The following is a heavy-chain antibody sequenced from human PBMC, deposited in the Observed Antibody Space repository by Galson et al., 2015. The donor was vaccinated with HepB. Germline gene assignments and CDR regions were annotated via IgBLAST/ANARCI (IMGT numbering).Heavy chain of an antibody. CDR3: ARGPNSGSYWGDYFDY. V-gene: IGHV3-48*04. J-gene: IGHJ4*02. D-gene: IGHD1-26*01. Sequence: SLRLSCAASGFTFSSYSMNWVHQAPGKGLEWVSYISSSSSTIYYADSVKGRFTISRDNAKNSLYLQMNSLRAEDTAVYYCARGPNSGSYWGDYFDYWGQGTLVTVSS. CDR1: GFTFSSYS. CDR2: ISSSSSTI.